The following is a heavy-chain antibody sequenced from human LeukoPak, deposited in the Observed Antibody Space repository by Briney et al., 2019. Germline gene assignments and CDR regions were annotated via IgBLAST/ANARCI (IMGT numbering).Heavy chain of an antibody. CDR1: GYTFTSYG. Sequence: ASVKVSCKASGYTFTSYGISWVRQAPGQGLECMGWISAYNGNTNYAQKLQGRVTMTRDTSISTAYMELSRLRSDGTAVYYCARDSGETGFWSGSYFDYWGQGTLVTVSS. D-gene: IGHD3-3*01. CDR3: ARDSGETGFWSGSYFDY. CDR2: ISAYNGNT. J-gene: IGHJ4*02. V-gene: IGHV1-18*01.